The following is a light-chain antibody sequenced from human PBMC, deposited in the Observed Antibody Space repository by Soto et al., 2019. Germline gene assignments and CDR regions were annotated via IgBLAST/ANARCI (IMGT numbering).Light chain of an antibody. Sequence: ETILTQSPATLSLSPGEGATLSCRASQSVGSSLAWYQQKPGQAPRLLIYAASIRDTGIPARFSGSGSGTDFTLTISSLEPEDFAIYYCQQRSNWSGAFGQGTKLEIK. J-gene: IGKJ2*01. CDR1: QSVGSS. CDR2: AAS. V-gene: IGKV3-11*01. CDR3: QQRSNWSGA.